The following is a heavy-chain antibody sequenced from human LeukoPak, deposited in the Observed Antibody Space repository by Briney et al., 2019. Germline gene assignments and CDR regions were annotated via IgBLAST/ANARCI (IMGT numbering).Heavy chain of an antibody. CDR1: GGSFSGYY. CDR2: INHSGST. CDR3: ARGLSLRYGSGSYSGWFDP. D-gene: IGHD3-10*01. Sequence: SETLSLTCAVYGGSFSGYYWSWIRQPPGKGLEWIGEINHSGSTNYNPSLKSRVTISVDTSKNQFSLKLRSVTAAATAVYYCARGLSLRYGSGSYSGWFDPWGQGTLVTVSS. J-gene: IGHJ5*02. V-gene: IGHV4-34*01.